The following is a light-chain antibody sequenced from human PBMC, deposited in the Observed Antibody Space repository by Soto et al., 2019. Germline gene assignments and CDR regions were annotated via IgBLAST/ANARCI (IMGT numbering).Light chain of an antibody. CDR3: LLSYRGDYV. CDR1: TGPVTTGHY. CDR2: DTA. Sequence: QAVVTQEPSLTVSRGGKVILTCGSTTGPVTTGHYPYWFQQKPGQAPRPLVYDTANIFSWTPVRFSGSLVGGKAALTLSGAQPEDEAEYYCLLSYRGDYVFGPGTKVTVL. J-gene: IGLJ1*01. V-gene: IGLV7-46*01.